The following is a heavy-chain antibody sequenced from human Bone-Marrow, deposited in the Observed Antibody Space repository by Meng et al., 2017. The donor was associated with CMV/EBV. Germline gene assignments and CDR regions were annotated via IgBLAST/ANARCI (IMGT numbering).Heavy chain of an antibody. CDR3: ARVVGSGYSSSWYYYGFDP. J-gene: IGHJ5*02. D-gene: IGHD6-13*01. CDR2: INSDGSST. CDR1: GFTFSSYW. V-gene: IGHV3-74*01. Sequence: LSLTCAASGFTFSSYWMHWVRQAPGKGLVWVSRINSDGSSTSYADSVKGRFTSSRDNAKNTLYLQMNSLRAEDTAVYYCARVVGSGYSSSWYYYGFDPWGQGTRVTVSS.